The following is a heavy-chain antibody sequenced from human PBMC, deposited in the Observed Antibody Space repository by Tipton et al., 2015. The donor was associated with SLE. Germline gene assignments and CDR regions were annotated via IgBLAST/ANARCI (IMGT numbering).Heavy chain of an antibody. J-gene: IGHJ3*02. Sequence: TLSLTCTVSGGSISSSSYYWGWIRQPPGKGLEWIGSIYYSGSTYYNPSLKSRVTISVDTSKNQFSLKVSSVTAADTAVYYCARDLGYFDWFHDAFDIWGQGTMVTVSS. V-gene: IGHV4-39*07. CDR1: GGSISSSSYY. D-gene: IGHD3-9*01. CDR3: ARDLGYFDWFHDAFDI. CDR2: IYYSGST.